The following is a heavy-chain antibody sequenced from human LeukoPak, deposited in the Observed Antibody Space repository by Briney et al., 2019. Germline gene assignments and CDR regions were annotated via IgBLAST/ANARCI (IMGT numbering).Heavy chain of an antibody. CDR3: ARDYGSGIQPFDY. J-gene: IGHJ4*02. CDR1: GGSISSYY. CDR2: IYYSGST. D-gene: IGHD3-10*01. Sequence: SETLSLTSTVSGGSISSYYWSWIRQPPGKGLEWIGYIYYSGSTNYNPSLKSRVTISVDTSKNQFSLKLSSVTAADTAVYYCARDYGSGIQPFDYWGQGTLVTVSS. V-gene: IGHV4-59*01.